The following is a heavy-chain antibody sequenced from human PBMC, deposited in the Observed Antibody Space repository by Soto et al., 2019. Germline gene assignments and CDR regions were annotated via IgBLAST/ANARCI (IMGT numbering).Heavy chain of an antibody. J-gene: IGHJ4*02. D-gene: IGHD6-19*01. CDR1: GFTFSSYA. V-gene: IGHV3-23*01. Sequence: EVQLLESGGGLVQPGGSLRLSCAASGFTFSSYAMSWVRQAPGKGLEWVSAISGSGGSTYYADSVKGRCTISRDNSKNTMYLQMNSARAEDTAVYYCAKNQGQWLVSYFRDWGQVTLVTFSS. CDR3: AKNQGQWLVSYFRD. CDR2: ISGSGGST.